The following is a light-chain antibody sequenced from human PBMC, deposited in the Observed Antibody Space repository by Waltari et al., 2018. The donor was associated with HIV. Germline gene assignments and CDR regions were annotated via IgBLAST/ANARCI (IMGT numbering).Light chain of an antibody. CDR3: AAWDDSLNGRV. J-gene: IGLJ3*02. V-gene: IGLV1-44*01. Sequence: QSVLTQPPSASGTPGQRVTISCSGSSSHIGRNNVTWDQQLPGTAPKRLIYNNNPRPSGVPDRFSGSKSGTSASLAISGLQSEDEADYYCAAWDDSLNGRVFGGGTKLTVL. CDR1: SSHIGRNN. CDR2: NNN.